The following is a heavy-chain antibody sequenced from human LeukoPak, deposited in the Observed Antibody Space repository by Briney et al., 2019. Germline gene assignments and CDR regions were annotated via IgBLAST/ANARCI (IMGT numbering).Heavy chain of an antibody. CDR2: ISGSGGSA. CDR3: AKVCSNWGNDAFAV. J-gene: IGHJ3*01. V-gene: IGHV3-23*01. Sequence: GGSLRLSCAASGFTFSNYAMSWVRQAPGKGLEWVSGISGSGGSAYYADSVKGRFTISRDNSKNTLYLQMNSLRAEDTAVYYCAKVCSNWGNDAFAVAGQGTIVTV. D-gene: IGHD7-27*01. CDR1: GFTFSNYA.